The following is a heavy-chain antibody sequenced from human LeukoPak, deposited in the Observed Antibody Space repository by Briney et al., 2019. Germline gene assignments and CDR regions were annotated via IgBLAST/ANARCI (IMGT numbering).Heavy chain of an antibody. CDR2: INHSGST. CDR1: GGSFGGYY. J-gene: IGHJ5*02. CDR3: ARVNDFWSGLNEYNWFDP. V-gene: IGHV4-34*01. D-gene: IGHD3-3*01. Sequence: PSETLSLTCAVYGGSFGGYYWSWIRQPPGKGLEWIGEINHSGSTNYNPSLKSRVTISVDTSKNQFSLKLSSVTAADTAVYYCARVNDFWSGLNEYNWFDPWGQGTLVTVSS.